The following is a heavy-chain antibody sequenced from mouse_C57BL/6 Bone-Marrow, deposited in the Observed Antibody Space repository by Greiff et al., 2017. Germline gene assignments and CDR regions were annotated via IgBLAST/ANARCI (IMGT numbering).Heavy chain of an antibody. D-gene: IGHD1-1*01. CDR1: GFTFSSYA. J-gene: IGHJ2*01. CDR3: ARERGGYYYGSDY. CDR2: ISDGGSYT. V-gene: IGHV5-4*01. Sequence: EVQGVESGGGLVKPGGSLKLSCAASGFTFSSYAMSWVRQTTEKRLEWVGTISDGGSYTYYPDNVKGRFSISRDNTKNNLYLQMSHLKSEDTAMYYCARERGGYYYGSDYWGQGTTLTVSS.